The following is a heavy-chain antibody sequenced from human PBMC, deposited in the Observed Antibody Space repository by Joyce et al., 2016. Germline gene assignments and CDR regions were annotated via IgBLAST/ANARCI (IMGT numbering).Heavy chain of an antibody. CDR3: AKAWGY. D-gene: IGHD3-16*01. J-gene: IGHJ4*02. CDR2: ISSDGTKK. Sequence: QVQLVESGGGVVQPGRSLRLSCAASGFAFTSSGRHGVRQAPGKRPEWVAVISSDGTKKYYADSVKGRFTISRDNSKNTLYLQVNGLRPEDTAVYYCAKAWGYWGQGTLVTVSS. V-gene: IGHV3-30*18. CDR1: GFAFTSSG.